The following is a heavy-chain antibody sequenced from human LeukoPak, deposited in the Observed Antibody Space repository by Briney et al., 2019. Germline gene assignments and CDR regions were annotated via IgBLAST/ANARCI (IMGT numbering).Heavy chain of an antibody. CDR2: FDWDDDK. J-gene: IGHJ4*02. V-gene: IGHV2-70*01. Sequence: SGPALVKPTQTLTLTFTYSGISLSTSGLCVSWIRQPPGKALEWLALFDWDDDKYFSTSLKTRLTISKDTSKNQVVLTMTNMNPVDTATYYCARLLGYCSGGSCYSYFDYWGQGTLVTVSS. D-gene: IGHD2-15*01. CDR3: ARLLGYCSGGSCYSYFDY. CDR1: GISLSTSGLC.